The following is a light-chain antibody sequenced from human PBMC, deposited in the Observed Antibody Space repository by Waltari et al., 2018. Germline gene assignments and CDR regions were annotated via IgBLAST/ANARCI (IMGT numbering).Light chain of an antibody. J-gene: IGKJ2*01. V-gene: IGKV1-39*01. Sequence: IQMTQSPSSLSASVGARVTITCLTSQSISSSLNWYQQKPGKAPKRLIYVTSNLQSGVPSRFSGSGSGTDFSLTISSLQPEDFATYYCQQSYITTYTFGQGTKLEIK. CDR2: VTS. CDR3: QQSYITTYT. CDR1: QSISSS.